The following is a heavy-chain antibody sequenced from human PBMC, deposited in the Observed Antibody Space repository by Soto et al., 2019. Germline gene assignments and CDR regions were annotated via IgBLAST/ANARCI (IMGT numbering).Heavy chain of an antibody. CDR1: GFTFDEYG. V-gene: IGHV3-9*01. Sequence: GGSLRLSCAASGFTFDEYGMHWVRQVPGKGLEWVSSISWNSDNIGYADSVKGRFTISRDNAKNSLYLQMNSLRAEDTALYYCARDRYYYGMDVWGQGTTVTVSS. CDR3: ARDRYYYGMDV. J-gene: IGHJ6*02. CDR2: ISWNSDNI.